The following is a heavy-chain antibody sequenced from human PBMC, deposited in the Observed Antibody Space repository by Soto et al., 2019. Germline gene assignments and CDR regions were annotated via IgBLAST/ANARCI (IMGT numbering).Heavy chain of an antibody. CDR2: INPNFGTA. Sequence: SVNVSCKAAGYTFSVYYMHWGRQAPGQGLEWMGWINPNFGTANYAQKFQGRVTITADESTSTAYMELSSLRSEDTAVYYCARGEMATISVFYYFDYWGQGTLVTVSS. D-gene: IGHD5-12*01. J-gene: IGHJ4*02. V-gene: IGHV1-69*13. CDR3: ARGEMATISVFYYFDY. CDR1: GYTFSVYY.